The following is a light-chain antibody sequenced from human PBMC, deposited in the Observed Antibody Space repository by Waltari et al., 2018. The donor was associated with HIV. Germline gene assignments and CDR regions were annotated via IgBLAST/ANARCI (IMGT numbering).Light chain of an antibody. CDR1: NFGSIN. V-gene: IGLV3-9*01. Sequence: SYALTQPLSVSVSLGQTARLICGGNNFGSINVHWYQQKPGQAPVLVMYRDTNRPSGIPERFSGSNSDNTTTLTISRAQAGDEADYYCQVWDSSTVVFGGGTMLTVL. CDR3: QVWDSSTVV. CDR2: RDT. J-gene: IGLJ2*01.